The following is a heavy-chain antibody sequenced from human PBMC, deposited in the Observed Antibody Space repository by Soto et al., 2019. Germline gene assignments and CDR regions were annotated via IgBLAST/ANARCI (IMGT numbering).Heavy chain of an antibody. CDR1: GGSISISNW. J-gene: IGHJ4*02. Sequence: SETLSLTCAVSGGSISISNWWSWFRQPPGKGLEWIGEVSHSGSPNYNSSLRSRVTISVDKSKKQFSLKLSSVTAADTAVYYCARVGVGPLDYWGLGTLVTVSS. CDR3: ARVGVGPLDY. V-gene: IGHV4-4*02. D-gene: IGHD3-10*01. CDR2: VSHSGSP.